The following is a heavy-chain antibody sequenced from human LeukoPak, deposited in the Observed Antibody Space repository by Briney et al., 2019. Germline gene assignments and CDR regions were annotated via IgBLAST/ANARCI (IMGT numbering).Heavy chain of an antibody. CDR1: GYTFTSYG. CDR2: ISAYNGNT. CDR3: ARGARRWLQSARQYYFDY. J-gene: IGHJ4*02. D-gene: IGHD5-24*01. V-gene: IGHV1-18*01. Sequence: GASVKVSCKASGYTFTSYGISWVRQAPGQGLEWMGWISAYNGNTNYAQKLQGRVTMTADTSTSTAYMELSSLRSEDTAVYYCARGARRWLQSARQYYFDYWGQGTLVTVSS.